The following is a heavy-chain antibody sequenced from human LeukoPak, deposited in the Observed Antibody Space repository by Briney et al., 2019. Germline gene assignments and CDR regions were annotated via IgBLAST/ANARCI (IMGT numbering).Heavy chain of an antibody. CDR2: ISGSGSST. CDR3: ARDNLGSSSWDYYYMDV. Sequence: GGSLRLSCAASGFTFRSYSMNWVRQAPGKGLEWVSVISGSGSSTYYADSVKGRFTISRDNSKNTLYLQMNSLRAEDTAVYYCARDNLGSSSWDYYYMDVWGKGTTVTVSS. J-gene: IGHJ6*03. D-gene: IGHD6-13*01. V-gene: IGHV3-23*01. CDR1: GFTFRSYS.